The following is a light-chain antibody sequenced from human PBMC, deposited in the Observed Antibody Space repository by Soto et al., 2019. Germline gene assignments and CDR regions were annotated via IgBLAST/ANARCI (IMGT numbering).Light chain of an antibody. J-gene: IGKJ2*01. CDR3: QQYDNWRQYT. CDR2: GAS. CDR1: QSVSSN. V-gene: IGKV3-15*01. Sequence: EIVMTQSPATLSVSPGERATLSCRASQSVSSNLAWYQQKPGQAPRLLIYGASTRATGIPARFSGSGSGTDFSLTISSLQSEDFAVYYCQQYDNWRQYTFGQGTKLEIK.